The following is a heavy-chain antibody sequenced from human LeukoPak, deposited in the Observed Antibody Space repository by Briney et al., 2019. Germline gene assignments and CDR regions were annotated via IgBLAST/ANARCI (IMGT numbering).Heavy chain of an antibody. D-gene: IGHD3-3*01. CDR3: ARPVSWSGYYLGYYYYMDV. CDR2: IYHSGST. Sequence: PSETLSLTCAVSGGSISSGGYSWSWIRQPPGKGLEWIGYIYHSGSTYYNPSLKSRVTISVDKSKNQFSLKLSSVTAADTAVYYCARPVSWSGYYLGYYYYMDVWGKGTTVTVSS. V-gene: IGHV4-30-2*01. J-gene: IGHJ6*03. CDR1: GGSISSGGYS.